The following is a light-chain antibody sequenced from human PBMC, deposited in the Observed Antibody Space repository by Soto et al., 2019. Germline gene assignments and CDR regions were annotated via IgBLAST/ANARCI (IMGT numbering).Light chain of an antibody. J-gene: IGKJ1*01. Sequence: VLTQFLVTLSFCPVPIPSLSCTASQSVSSNYLAWYQQKPGQAPRLLIYGASNRATGIPDRFSGSGSGTDFTLTISRLEPEDFAVYYCQQYGSSGKFGQGTRVDIK. CDR2: GAS. V-gene: IGKV3-20*01. CDR1: QSVSSNY. CDR3: QQYGSSGK.